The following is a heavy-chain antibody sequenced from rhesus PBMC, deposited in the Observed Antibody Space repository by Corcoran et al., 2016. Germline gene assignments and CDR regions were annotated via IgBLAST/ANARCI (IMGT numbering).Heavy chain of an antibody. V-gene: IGHV4S10*01. CDR2: IYVSSPST. CDR3: ARDCTSTTCYPADAFDF. Sequence: QVQLQESGPGVVKPSETLSLTCAVSGGSISDSYRWSWIRQPPGKGLEWIGYIYVSSPSTNYTPSLKSRVPISKDTSKNQFSLKLSSVTAADTAVYYCARDCTSTTCYPADAFDFWGQGLRVTVSS. D-gene: IGHD2-2*01. J-gene: IGHJ3*01. CDR1: GGSISDSYR.